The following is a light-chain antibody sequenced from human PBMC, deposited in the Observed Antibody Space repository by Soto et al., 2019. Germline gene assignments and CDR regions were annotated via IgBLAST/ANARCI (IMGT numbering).Light chain of an antibody. V-gene: IGLV1-47*02. Sequence: QSVLTQPPSASGTPGQGVTISCSGSSSNIGSNYVYWYQQLPGTAPKLLIYSNNQRPSGVPDRFSGSKSGTSASLAISGLRSEDEADYYCAAWDDSLSGDYVFGTGTKVTVL. J-gene: IGLJ1*01. CDR1: SSNIGSNY. CDR3: AAWDDSLSGDYV. CDR2: SNN.